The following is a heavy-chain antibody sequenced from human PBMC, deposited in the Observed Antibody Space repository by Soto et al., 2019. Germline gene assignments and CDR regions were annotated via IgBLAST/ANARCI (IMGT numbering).Heavy chain of an antibody. CDR1: GYTLTELS. J-gene: IGHJ6*02. Sequence: ASVKVSCKVSGYTLTELSMHWVRQAPGKGLEWMGGFDPEDGETIYAQKFQGRVTMTEDTSTDTAYMELSSLRSEDTAVYYCATAARGVVYYYYAIDVCGQGTTVTV. V-gene: IGHV1-24*01. CDR2: FDPEDGET. D-gene: IGHD3-3*01. CDR3: ATAARGVVYYYYAIDV.